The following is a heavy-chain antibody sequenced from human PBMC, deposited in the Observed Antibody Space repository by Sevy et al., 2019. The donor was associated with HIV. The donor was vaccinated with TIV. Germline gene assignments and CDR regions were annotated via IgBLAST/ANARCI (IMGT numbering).Heavy chain of an antibody. V-gene: IGHV3-30*18. Sequence: GGSLRLSCAASGFTFSSYGMHWVRQAPGKGLEWVAVISYDGSNKYYADSVKGRITISRDNSKNTLYLQMNSQRAEDTAVYYCAKNLDYWGQGTLVTVSS. J-gene: IGHJ4*02. CDR3: AKNLDY. CDR1: GFTFSSYG. CDR2: ISYDGSNK.